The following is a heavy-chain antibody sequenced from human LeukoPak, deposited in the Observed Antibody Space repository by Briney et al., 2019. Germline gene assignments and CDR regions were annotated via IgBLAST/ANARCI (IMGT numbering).Heavy chain of an antibody. CDR2: IYYSGST. V-gene: IGHV4-39*07. Sequence: PSETLSLTCTVSGGSISSSSYYWGWIRQPPGKGLEWIGSIYYSGSTYYNPSLKSRVTISVDTSKNQFSLKLSSVTAADTAVYYCARDKNFFSNWFDPWGQGTLVTVSS. CDR1: GGSISSSSYY. CDR3: ARDKNFFSNWFDP. J-gene: IGHJ5*02. D-gene: IGHD2/OR15-2a*01.